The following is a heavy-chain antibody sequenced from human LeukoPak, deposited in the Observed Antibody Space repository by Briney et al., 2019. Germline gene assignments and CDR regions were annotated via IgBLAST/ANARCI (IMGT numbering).Heavy chain of an antibody. V-gene: IGHV1-2*02. CDR2: INPNSGGT. CDR3: ARKGDALWFGELFPYFDY. D-gene: IGHD3-10*01. Sequence: GASVKVSCKASGYTFTGYYMHWVRQAPGQGLEWMGWINPNSGGTNYAQKFQGRVTMTRDTSISTAYMELSRLRSDDTAVYYCARKGDALWFGELFPYFDYWGQGTLVTVSS. J-gene: IGHJ4*02. CDR1: GYTFTGYY.